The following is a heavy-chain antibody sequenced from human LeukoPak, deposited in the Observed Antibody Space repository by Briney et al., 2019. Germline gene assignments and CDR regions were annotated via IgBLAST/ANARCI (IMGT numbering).Heavy chain of an antibody. Sequence: PGGSLRLSCAASGFTFSSYWMHWVRQAPGKGLVWVSRINSDGSSTSYADSVKGRFTISRDNAKNTLYLQINSLRAEDTAVYYCASGSLMYYYDSSGRPFDYWGQGTLVTVSS. CDR1: GFTFSSYW. CDR2: INSDGSST. J-gene: IGHJ4*02. CDR3: ASGSLMYYYDSSGRPFDY. D-gene: IGHD3-22*01. V-gene: IGHV3-74*01.